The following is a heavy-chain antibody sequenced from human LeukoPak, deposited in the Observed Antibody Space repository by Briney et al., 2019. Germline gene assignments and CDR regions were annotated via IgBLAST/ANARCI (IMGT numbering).Heavy chain of an antibody. Sequence: GGSLRLSCAASGFTFSSYAMSWVRQAPGKGLEWVSAISGSGGSTYYADSVKGRFTISRDNSKNTLYLQMNSLRAEDTAVYCCGKDPDSGWVFEFGGQGTLVPVPS. V-gene: IGHV3-23*01. CDR2: ISGSGGST. J-gene: IGHJ4*02. CDR1: GFTFSSYA. D-gene: IGHD6-19*01. CDR3: GKDPDSGWVFEF.